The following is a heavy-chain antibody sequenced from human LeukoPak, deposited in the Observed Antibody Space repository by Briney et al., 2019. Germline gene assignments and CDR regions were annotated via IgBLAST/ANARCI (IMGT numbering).Heavy chain of an antibody. CDR3: ARSTEFGPHPSPIDIVVVPAAMGFDY. Sequence: SQTLSLTCAISGDSVSSNSAAWNWIRQSPSRGLEWLGRTYYRSKWYNDYAVSVKSRITINPDTSKNQFSLQLNSVTPEDTAVYYCARSTEFGPHPSPIDIVVVPAAMGFDYWGQGTLVTVSS. D-gene: IGHD2-2*01. J-gene: IGHJ4*02. CDR2: TYYRSKWYN. CDR1: GDSVSSNSAA. V-gene: IGHV6-1*01.